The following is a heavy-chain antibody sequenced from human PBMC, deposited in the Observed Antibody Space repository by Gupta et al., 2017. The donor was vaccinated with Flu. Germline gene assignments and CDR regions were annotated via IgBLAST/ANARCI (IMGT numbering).Heavy chain of an antibody. J-gene: IGHJ6*02. V-gene: IGHV2-26*01. D-gene: IGHD3-10*01. CDR3: ARIVVRGDYYYNYGLDV. CDR1: GFSLNNDRMG. CDR2: IFSNDEK. Sequence: QVTLKESGPVLVKPTETLTLTCTVSGFSLNNDRMGVSWIRQPPGKALEWLAHIFSNDEKSYSTSLNSRLTISKDTSKSQVVLRMTNTDPVDTATYYCARIVVRGDYYYNYGLDVWGQGTTVTVAS.